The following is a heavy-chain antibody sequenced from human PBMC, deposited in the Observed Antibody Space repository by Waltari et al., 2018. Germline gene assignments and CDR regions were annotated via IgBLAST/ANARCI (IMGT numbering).Heavy chain of an antibody. CDR2: IYYSGST. J-gene: IGHJ3*02. V-gene: IGHV4-39*01. Sequence: QLQLQESGPGLVKPSETLSLTCTVSGGSISSSSYYWGWTRQPPGKGLEWIGSIYYSGSTYYNPSLKSRVTISVDTSKNQFSLKLSSVTAADTAVYYCARLVSGWTPDSDAFDIWGQGTMVTVSS. D-gene: IGHD6-19*01. CDR1: GGSISSSSYY. CDR3: ARLVSGWTPDSDAFDI.